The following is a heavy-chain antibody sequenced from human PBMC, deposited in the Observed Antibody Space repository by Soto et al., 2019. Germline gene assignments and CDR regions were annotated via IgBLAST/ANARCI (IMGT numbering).Heavy chain of an antibody. J-gene: IGHJ3*02. CDR1: GYTFTSYG. CDR3: ASNIVATMDDAFDS. CDR2: ISAYNGNT. V-gene: IGHV1-18*01. Sequence: ASVKVSCKASGYTFTSYGISWVRQAPGQGLEWMGWISAYNGNTNYAQKLQGRVTMTTDTSTSTAYMELRSLRSDDTAVYYCASNIVATMDDAFDSWGQGTMVNVSS. D-gene: IGHD5-12*01.